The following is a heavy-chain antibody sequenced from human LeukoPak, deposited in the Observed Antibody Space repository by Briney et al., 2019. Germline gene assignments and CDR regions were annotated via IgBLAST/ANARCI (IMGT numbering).Heavy chain of an antibody. CDR3: ARGLYDCSSTSCHPRFDY. Sequence: PSETLSLTCTVSGGSISSGDYYWSWIRQPPGKGLEWIGYIYYSGSTYYNPSLESRVTISVDSSKNQFSLKLSSVTAADTAVYYCARGLYDCSSTSCHPRFDYWGQGTLVTVSS. CDR2: IYYSGST. V-gene: IGHV4-30-4*08. D-gene: IGHD2-2*01. CDR1: GGSISSGDYY. J-gene: IGHJ4*02.